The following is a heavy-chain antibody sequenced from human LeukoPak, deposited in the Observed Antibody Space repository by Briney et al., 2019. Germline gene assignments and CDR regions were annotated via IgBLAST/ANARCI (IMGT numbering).Heavy chain of an antibody. CDR2: IYYSGST. Sequence: SETLSLTCTVSGGSISSSSYYWGWIRQPPGKGLEWIGSIYYSGSTYYNPSLKSRVTISVDTSKNHFSLRLSSVTAADAAVYSCGNLRRGFRVLSKYLPFLHHDGWGNGTTVTISS. CDR3: GNLRRGFRVLSKYLPFLHHDG. D-gene: IGHD3-16*01. J-gene: IGHJ6*04. V-gene: IGHV4-39*02. CDR1: GGSISSSSYY.